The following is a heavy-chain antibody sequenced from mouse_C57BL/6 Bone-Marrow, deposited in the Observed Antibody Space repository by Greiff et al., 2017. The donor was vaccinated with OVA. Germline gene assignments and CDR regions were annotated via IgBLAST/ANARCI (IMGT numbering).Heavy chain of an antibody. CDR2: INPSSGYT. CDR3: ARGDYYGSSPFAY. CDR1: GYTFTSYW. D-gene: IGHD1-1*01. Sequence: QVHVKQSGAELAKPGASVKLSCKASGYTFTSYWMHWVKQRPGQGLEWIGYINPSSGYTKYNQKFKDKATLTADKSSSTAYMQLSSLTYEDSAVYYCARGDYYGSSPFAYWGQGTLVTVSA. J-gene: IGHJ3*01. V-gene: IGHV1-7*01.